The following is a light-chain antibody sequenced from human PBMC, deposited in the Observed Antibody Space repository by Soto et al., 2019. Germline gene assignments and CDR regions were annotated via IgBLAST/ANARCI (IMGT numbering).Light chain of an antibody. V-gene: IGLV2-8*01. CDR2: KVT. Sequence: QSALTQPPSASGSPGQSVTISCTGTSSDVGSYKYVSWYQQYPGKAPKLMIYKVTKRPSGVPDRFSGSKSGNTASLTVSGLHAEDEADYYCTSYVGNDIWVFGGGTKVTVL. J-gene: IGLJ3*02. CDR3: TSYVGNDIWV. CDR1: SSDVGSYKY.